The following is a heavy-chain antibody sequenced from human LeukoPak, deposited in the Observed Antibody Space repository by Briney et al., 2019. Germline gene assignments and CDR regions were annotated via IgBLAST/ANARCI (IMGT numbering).Heavy chain of an antibody. Sequence: QTGGSLRLSCAASGFTVSSNYMSWVRQAPGKGLEWVSVIYSGGSTYYADSVKGRFTISRDNSKNTLYLQMNSLRAEDTAVYYCARVRQWLAWTWGQGTLVTVSS. D-gene: IGHD6-19*01. CDR3: ARVRQWLAWT. V-gene: IGHV3-53*01. J-gene: IGHJ5*02. CDR1: GFTVSSNY. CDR2: IYSGGST.